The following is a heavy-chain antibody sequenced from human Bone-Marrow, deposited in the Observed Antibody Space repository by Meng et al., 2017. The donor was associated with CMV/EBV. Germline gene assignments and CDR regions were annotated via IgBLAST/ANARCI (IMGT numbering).Heavy chain of an antibody. J-gene: IGHJ5*02. V-gene: IGHV4-31*02. CDR3: ARRMYYDILTGYYDCTWFDP. D-gene: IGHD3-9*01. CDR2: IYYSGTT. Sequence: YYWSWIRQQPGKGLEWIGYIYYSGTTFYNPSLKSRVTLSVDTSKNQFSLKLASVTAADTAVYYCARRMYYDILTGYYDCTWFDPWGQGTLVTVSS. CDR1: YY.